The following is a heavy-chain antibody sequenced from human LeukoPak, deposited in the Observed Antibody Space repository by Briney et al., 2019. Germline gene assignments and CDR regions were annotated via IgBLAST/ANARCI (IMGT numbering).Heavy chain of an antibody. Sequence: SVKVSCKASGGTFSSYAISWVRQAPGQGLEWMGGIIPIFGTANYAQKFQGRVTITADESTSTAYMELSSLRSEDTAVYYCARGLRRTAHCYYYYGMDAWGQGTTVTVSS. CDR3: ARGLRRTAHCYYYYGMDA. CDR2: IIPIFGTA. CDR1: GGTFSSYA. V-gene: IGHV1-69*13. D-gene: IGHD4-17*01. J-gene: IGHJ6*02.